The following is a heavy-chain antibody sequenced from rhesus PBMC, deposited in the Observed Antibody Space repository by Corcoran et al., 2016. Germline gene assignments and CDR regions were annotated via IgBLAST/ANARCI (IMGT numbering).Heavy chain of an antibody. CDR2: IFGSSAPT. CDR3: ARGCAGSGCPLVSIDY. J-gene: IGHJ4*01. D-gene: IGHD2-21*01. V-gene: IGHV4-173*01. Sequence: QLQLQESGPGLVKSSETLSLTCAVSGGSISSHHWIWIRQPPGKGLEWIGRIFGSSAPTDSNPSLKSRVTVSTDTSKNQFSLKLSSVTAADTAVYYCARGCAGSGCPLVSIDYWGQGVLVTVSS. CDR1: GGSISSHH.